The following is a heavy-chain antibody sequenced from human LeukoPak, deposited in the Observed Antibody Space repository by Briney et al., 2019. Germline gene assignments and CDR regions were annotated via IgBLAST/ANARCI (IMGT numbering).Heavy chain of an antibody. CDR1: GFTFSSYA. Sequence: GSLRLSCAASGFTFSSYAMSWVRQAPGKGLEWVSAISGSGGSTYYADSVKGRFTISRDNSKNTLYLQMNSLRSEDTAVYYCARAGVLTGTPSDGYWGQGTLVTVSS. V-gene: IGHV3-23*01. CDR2: ISGSGGST. D-gene: IGHD1/OR15-1a*01. CDR3: ARAGVLTGTPSDGY. J-gene: IGHJ4*02.